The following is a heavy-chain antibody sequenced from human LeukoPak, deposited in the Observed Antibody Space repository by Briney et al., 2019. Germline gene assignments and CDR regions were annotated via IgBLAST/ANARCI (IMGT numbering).Heavy chain of an antibody. J-gene: IGHJ5*02. CDR1: GYTFTSYG. Sequence: GASVTVSCKASGYTFTSYGISRVRQAPGQGLEWMGWISAYNGNTNYAQKLQGRVTMTTDTSTNTAYMELRSLRSDDTAVYYCARVISIAANNWFDPWGQGTLVTVSS. V-gene: IGHV1-18*01. CDR2: ISAYNGNT. D-gene: IGHD6-13*01. CDR3: ARVISIAANNWFDP.